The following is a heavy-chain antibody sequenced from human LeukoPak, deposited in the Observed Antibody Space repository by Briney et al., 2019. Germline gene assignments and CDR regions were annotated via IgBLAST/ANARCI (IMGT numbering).Heavy chain of an antibody. V-gene: IGHV3-23*01. CDR3: AKAGDSTRTYNWFDP. CDR2: ITGSGGTT. J-gene: IGHJ5*02. Sequence: GGSLRLSCASSAFTFNTYILSWVRQAPGRGLQLVSAITGSGGTTYYADSVKGRFTISRDNSKNTLCLQMNSLRAEDTAVYYCAKAGDSTRTYNWFDPWGQGTLVTVYS. D-gene: IGHD2-21*02. CDR1: AFTFNTYI.